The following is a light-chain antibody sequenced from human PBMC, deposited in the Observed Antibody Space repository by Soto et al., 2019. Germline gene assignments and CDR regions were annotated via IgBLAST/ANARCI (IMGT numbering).Light chain of an antibody. CDR2: DAS. Sequence: EIVLTQSPATLSLSPGERATLSCRASQSIGLAIAWYQHKPGQAPRLLIFDASQRATGIPARFRGSGSGTDFTLSISSLEPEDFAVYYCQQYGSSPRTFGQGTKLEIK. CDR3: QQYGSSPRT. J-gene: IGKJ2*01. V-gene: IGKV3-11*01. CDR1: QSIGLA.